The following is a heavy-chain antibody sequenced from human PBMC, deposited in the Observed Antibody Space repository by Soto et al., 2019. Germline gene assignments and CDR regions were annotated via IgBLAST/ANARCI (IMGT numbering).Heavy chain of an antibody. CDR2: IWYDGTNR. V-gene: IGHV3-33*01. CDR3: ARDPGTRVYYFEY. CDR1: GFTFSTYV. J-gene: IGHJ4*02. Sequence: QVQLVESGGDVVQPGRSLRLSCAASGFTFSTYVMHWVRQAPGKGLEWVAVIWYDGTNRYYADSVRGRFTISRDNSNNTLYLQMDSLRAEDTAVYYCARDPGTRVYYFEYWGQGTLVTVCS. D-gene: IGHD1-1*01.